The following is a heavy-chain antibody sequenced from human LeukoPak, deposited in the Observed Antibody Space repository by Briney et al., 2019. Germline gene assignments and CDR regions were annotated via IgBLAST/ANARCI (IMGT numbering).Heavy chain of an antibody. CDR1: GGSISSGGYS. CDR3: ARVQSPWYATYFDY. V-gene: IGHV4-30-2*01. Sequence: SETLSLTCAVSGGSISSGGYSWSWIRQPPGKGLEWIRYIYHSGSTYYNPSLKSRVTISVDRSKNQFSLKLSSVTAADTAVYYCARVQSPWYATYFDYWGQGTLVTVSS. D-gene: IGHD2-8*01. CDR2: IYHSGST. J-gene: IGHJ4*02.